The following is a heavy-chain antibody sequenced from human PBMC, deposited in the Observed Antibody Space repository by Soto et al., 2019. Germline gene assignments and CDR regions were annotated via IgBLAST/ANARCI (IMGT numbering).Heavy chain of an antibody. V-gene: IGHV4-39*01. CDR2: IYYSGST. Sequence: SETLSLTCTVSGGSISSSSYYWGWIRQPPGRGLEWIGSIYYSGSTYYNPSLKSRVTISVDTSKNQFSLKLSSVTAADTAVYYCARHSGSYDDAFDIWGQGTMVTVSS. CDR1: GGSISSSSYY. CDR3: ARHSGSYDDAFDI. D-gene: IGHD1-26*01. J-gene: IGHJ3*02.